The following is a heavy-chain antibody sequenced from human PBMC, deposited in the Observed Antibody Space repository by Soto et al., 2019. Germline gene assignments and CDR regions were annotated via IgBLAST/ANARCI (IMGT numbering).Heavy chain of an antibody. J-gene: IGHJ6*03. Sequence: ASVKVSCKASGYSFTSYDINWVRQATGQGLERMGLMNPNSGNTGYAQKLQGRVTMTRNTSISTAYMELSSLRSEDTAVYYCARGRMVRGGIIPSSYYYYMDGWGKETT. CDR3: ARGRMVRGGIIPSSYYYYMDG. CDR2: MNPNSGNT. V-gene: IGHV1-8*01. CDR1: GYSFTSYD. D-gene: IGHD3-10*01.